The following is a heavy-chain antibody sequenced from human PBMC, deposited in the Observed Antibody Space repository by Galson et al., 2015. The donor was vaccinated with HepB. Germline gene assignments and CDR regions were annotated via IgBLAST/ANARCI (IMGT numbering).Heavy chain of an antibody. CDR1: GFTFSSYA. J-gene: IGHJ4*02. Sequence: SLRLSCAASGFTFSSYAMSWVRQAPGKGLEWVSAISGSGGSTYYADSVKGRFTISRDNSKNTLYLQMNSLRAEDTAVYYCAKDRLRVDTAMVIDYWGQGTLVTVSS. CDR3: AKDRLRVDTAMVIDY. CDR2: ISGSGGST. V-gene: IGHV3-23*01. D-gene: IGHD5-18*01.